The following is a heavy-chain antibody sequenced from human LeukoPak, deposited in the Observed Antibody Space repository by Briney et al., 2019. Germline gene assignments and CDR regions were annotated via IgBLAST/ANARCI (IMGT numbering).Heavy chain of an antibody. CDR2: ISSSGSTI. CDR3: ARDFEYSSSWRGYYYYMDV. V-gene: IGHV3-11*01. J-gene: IGHJ6*03. CDR1: GFTFSDYY. D-gene: IGHD6-13*01. Sequence: GGSLRLSCAASGFTFSDYYMSWIRQAPGKGLEWVSYISSSGSTIYYADSVKGRFTISRDNAKNSLYLQMNSLRAEDTAVYYCARDFEYSSSWRGYYYYMDVWGKGTTVTVSS.